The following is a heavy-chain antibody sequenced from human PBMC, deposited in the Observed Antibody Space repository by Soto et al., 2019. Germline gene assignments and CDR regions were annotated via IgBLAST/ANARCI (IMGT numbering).Heavy chain of an antibody. V-gene: IGHV1-58*01. D-gene: IGHD3-10*01. Sequence: QMQLVQSGPEVKKPGTSVKVSCKASGFTFTSSAVQWVRQARGQRLEWIGWIVVGSGNTNYAQKFQERVTITRDMSTSTAYMELSSLRSEDTAVYYCATGSPGSGSYYDYFDYWGQGTLVTVSS. CDR2: IVVGSGNT. CDR3: ATGSPGSGSYYDYFDY. CDR1: GFTFTSSA. J-gene: IGHJ4*02.